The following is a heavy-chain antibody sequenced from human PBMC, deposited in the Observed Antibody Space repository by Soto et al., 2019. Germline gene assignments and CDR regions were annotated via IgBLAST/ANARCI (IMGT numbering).Heavy chain of an antibody. V-gene: IGHV3-30-3*01. CDR1: GFTFSSYA. CDR3: ARDTPTPLGYDSSGYYLDY. J-gene: IGHJ4*02. CDR2: ISYDGSNK. D-gene: IGHD3-22*01. Sequence: GGSLRLSCAASGFTFSSYAMHWVRQAPGKGLEWVAVISYDGSNKYYADSVKGRFTISRDNSKNTLYLQMNSLRAEDTAVYYCARDTPTPLGYDSSGYYLDYWGQGTLVTVSS.